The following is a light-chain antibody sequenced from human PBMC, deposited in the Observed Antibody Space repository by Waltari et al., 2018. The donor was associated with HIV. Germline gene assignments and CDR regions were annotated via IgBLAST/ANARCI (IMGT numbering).Light chain of an antibody. CDR1: QSVTNRH. Sequence: IVLTQSPDTLSLSPGERATLSCRASQSVTNRHLAWYQQKPGQAPRLLIYDVFNRDRGIPDKFSGSGSGTDFTLTISRLDPEDFAVYYCQQSGTSRTFGGGTKVEIK. V-gene: IGKV3-20*01. CDR2: DVF. CDR3: QQSGTSRT. J-gene: IGKJ4*01.